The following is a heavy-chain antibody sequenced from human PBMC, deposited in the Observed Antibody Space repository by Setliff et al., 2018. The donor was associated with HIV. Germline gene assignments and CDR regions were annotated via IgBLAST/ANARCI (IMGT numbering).Heavy chain of an antibody. V-gene: IGHV4-38-2*01. CDR2: IYRSGST. Sequence: PSETLSLTCAVSGFSISSGFYWAWIRQPPGKGLEWIGSIYRSGSTYYNPSLKSRVTISVDTSKNQFSLKLTSVTAADTAVYYCARREWLPMPGAFDIWGQGTMVTVSS. D-gene: IGHD3-3*01. CDR3: ARREWLPMPGAFDI. J-gene: IGHJ3*02. CDR1: GFSISSGFY.